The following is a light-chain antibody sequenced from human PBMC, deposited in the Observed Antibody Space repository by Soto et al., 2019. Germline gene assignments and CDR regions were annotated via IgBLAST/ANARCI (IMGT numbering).Light chain of an antibody. CDR3: SSYTGSSTYVV. V-gene: IGLV2-14*01. Sequence: QSALTQPASVSGSPGQSITISCTGTSSDVGGYNYVSWYQQHPGKAPKLMIYDVNNRPSGVSNRFSGSKSGNTASLTISGLQAEDEADYYCSSYTGSSTYVVFGGEPKLTVL. CDR1: SSDVGGYNY. CDR2: DVN. J-gene: IGLJ2*01.